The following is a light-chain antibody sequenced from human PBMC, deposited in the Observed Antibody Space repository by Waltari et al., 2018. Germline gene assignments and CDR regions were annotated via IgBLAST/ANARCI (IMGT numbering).Light chain of an antibody. CDR1: RTDVEGYDP. CDR3: SSYAGGSSLM. Sequence: QSALTQPPSASGSPGQSITISCTGIRTDVEGYDPVFWYQQHPGKAPKLLIYEVTNRPSGVPDRFSGSKSDNTASLAVSGLQAEDEADYYCSSYAGGSSLMFGGGTKLTVL. CDR2: EVT. V-gene: IGLV2-8*01. J-gene: IGLJ3*02.